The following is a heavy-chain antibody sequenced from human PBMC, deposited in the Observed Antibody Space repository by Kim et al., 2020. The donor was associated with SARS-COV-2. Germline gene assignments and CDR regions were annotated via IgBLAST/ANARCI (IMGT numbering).Heavy chain of an antibody. CDR2: IYTSGST. CDR3: ARDFQQWLVKKGGWFDP. CDR1: GGSISSYY. V-gene: IGHV4-4*07. D-gene: IGHD6-19*01. Sequence: SETLSLTCTVSGGSISSYYWSWIRQPAGKGLEWIGRIYTSGSTNYNPSLKSRDTMSVDTSKNQFSLKLSSVTAADTAVYYCARDFQQWLVKKGGWFDPWGQGTLVTVSS. J-gene: IGHJ5*02.